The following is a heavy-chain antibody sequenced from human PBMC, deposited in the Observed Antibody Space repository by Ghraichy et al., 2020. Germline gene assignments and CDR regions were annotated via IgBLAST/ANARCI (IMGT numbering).Heavy chain of an antibody. CDR2: IVVGSGNT. J-gene: IGHJ3*02. V-gene: IGHV1-58*02. CDR3: AAESGWYCIGSSCYGDAVDI. Sequence: SVKVSCKASGFTFDGSIIQWVRQARGQRLEWIGWIVVGSGNTNFAQKFQERVTITRDMSTSTAYMELSSLRSEDTAVYFCAAESGWYCIGSSCYGDAVDIWGQGTMVTVSS. CDR1: GFTFDGSI. D-gene: IGHD2-15*01.